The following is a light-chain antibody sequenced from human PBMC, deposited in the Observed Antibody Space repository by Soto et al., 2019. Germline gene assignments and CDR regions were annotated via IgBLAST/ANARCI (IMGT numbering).Light chain of an antibody. Sequence: EIVLTQSPGTLSLSPGERATLSCRASQSVSSNFLAWYQHKPGQAPRLLIYGASRRAPGIPDRFSGSGSGTDFTLTISRLEPEDFAVYYCQQYGGSPRTFGQGTKVEIK. CDR3: QQYGGSPRT. CDR2: GAS. J-gene: IGKJ1*01. CDR1: QSVSSNF. V-gene: IGKV3-20*01.